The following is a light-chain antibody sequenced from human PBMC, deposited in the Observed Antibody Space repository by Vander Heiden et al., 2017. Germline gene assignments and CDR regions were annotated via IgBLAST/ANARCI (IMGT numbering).Light chain of an antibody. Sequence: QSVLTQPPSVSAAPGQKVTISCSGSNSNTGNDFVSWYHHLPRTAPKLLIYDTYKRPSGIPDRFSASKSGTSATLDITGLQTGDEADYYCVAWDSSLSARLFGGGTKLTVL. CDR1: NSNTGNDF. V-gene: IGLV1-51*01. J-gene: IGLJ3*02. CDR3: VAWDSSLSARL. CDR2: DTY.